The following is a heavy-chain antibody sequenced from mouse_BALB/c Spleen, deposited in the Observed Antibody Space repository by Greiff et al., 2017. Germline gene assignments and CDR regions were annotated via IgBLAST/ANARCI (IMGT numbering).Heavy chain of an antibody. CDR3: AKSGYYGSSWFAY. Sequence: QVQLKESGPSLVQPSQSLSITCTVSGFSLTSYGVHWVRRSPGKGLEWLGVIWRGGSTDYNAAFMSRLSITKDNSKSQVFFKMNSLQADDTAIYYCAKSGYYGSSWFAYWGQGTLVTVSA. J-gene: IGHJ3*01. V-gene: IGHV2-5-1*01. CDR2: IWRGGST. CDR1: GFSLTSYG. D-gene: IGHD1-1*01.